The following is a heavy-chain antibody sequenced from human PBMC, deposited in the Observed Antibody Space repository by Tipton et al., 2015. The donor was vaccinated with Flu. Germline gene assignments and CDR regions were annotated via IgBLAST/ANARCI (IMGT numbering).Heavy chain of an antibody. Sequence: TLSLTCAVSGYSISSGYYWGWVQQPPGKGLEWIGTIYHSGSTYYNPSLKSRLTISVDTSKNQFSLKLSSVTAADTAIYYCARHTGDSVRGIIDYWGQGTLVTVSS. CDR3: ARHTGDSVRGIIDY. V-gene: IGHV4-38-2*01. J-gene: IGHJ4*02. CDR1: GYSISSGYY. CDR2: IYHSGST. D-gene: IGHD3-10*02.